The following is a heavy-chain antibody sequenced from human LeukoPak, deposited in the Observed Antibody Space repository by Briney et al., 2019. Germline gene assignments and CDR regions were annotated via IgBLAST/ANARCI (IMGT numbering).Heavy chain of an antibody. V-gene: IGHV3-30*09. Sequence: PGGSLRLSCATSGFTFSSYAMHWVRQAPGKGLEWVAVILYDGSNEYYADSVKGRFAISRDNSQNTLHLQMNSLRAEDTAVYYCTRRVTYYDILTGRVSQHDYWGQGTLVTVSS. J-gene: IGHJ4*02. CDR3: TRRVTYYDILTGRVSQHDY. CDR2: ILYDGSNE. CDR1: GFTFSSYA. D-gene: IGHD3-9*01.